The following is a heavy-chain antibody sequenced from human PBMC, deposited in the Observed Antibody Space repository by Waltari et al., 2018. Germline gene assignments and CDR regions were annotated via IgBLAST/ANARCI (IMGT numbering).Heavy chain of an antibody. CDR3: ARLAPADRYFDL. Sequence: EVQLVESGGGLVQPGGSLRLSCAASGFTFSSYEMNWVRQAPGKGLEWVSYISTSGSTIYYADSVKGRFTISRDNAKNSLYLQMNSLRAEDTAVYYCARLAPADRYFDLWGRGTLVTVSS. CDR1: GFTFSSYE. V-gene: IGHV3-48*03. CDR2: ISTSGSTI. D-gene: IGHD2-2*01. J-gene: IGHJ2*01.